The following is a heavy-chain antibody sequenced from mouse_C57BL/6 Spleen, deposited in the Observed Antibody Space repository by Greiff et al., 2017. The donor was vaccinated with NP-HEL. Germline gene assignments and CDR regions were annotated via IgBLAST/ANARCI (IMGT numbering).Heavy chain of an antibody. CDR1: GFSFNTYA. J-gene: IGHJ2*01. D-gene: IGHD3-3*01. Sequence: GGGLVQPKGSLKLSCAASGFSFNTYAMNWVRQAPGKGLEWVARIRSKSNNYATYYADSVKDRFTISRDDSESMLYLQMNNLKTEDTAMYYCVRLGTQGHFDYWGQGTTLTVSS. CDR2: IRSKSNNYAT. CDR3: VRLGTQGHFDY. V-gene: IGHV10-1*01.